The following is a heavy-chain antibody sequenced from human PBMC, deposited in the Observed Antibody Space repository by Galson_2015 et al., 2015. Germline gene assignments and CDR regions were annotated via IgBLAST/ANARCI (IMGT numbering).Heavy chain of an antibody. CDR2: ISYDGSNK. D-gene: IGHD3-10*01. CDR1: GFTFSSYA. Sequence: SLRLSCAASGFTFSSYAMHWVRQAPGKGLEWVAVISYDGSNKYYADSVKGRFTISRDNSKNTLYLQMNSLRAEDTAVYYCARDAPQQLLWFRESNYFDYWGQGTLVTVSS. V-gene: IGHV3-30*01. CDR3: ARDAPQQLLWFRESNYFDY. J-gene: IGHJ4*02.